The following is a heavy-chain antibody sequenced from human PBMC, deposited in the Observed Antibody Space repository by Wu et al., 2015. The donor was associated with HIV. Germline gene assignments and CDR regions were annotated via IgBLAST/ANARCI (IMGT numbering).Heavy chain of an antibody. CDR1: GYTFTQTY. D-gene: IGHD1/OR15-1a*01. J-gene: IGHJ3*02. Sequence: QVQLVQSGAEVRKPGASVKVSCKASGYTFTQTYLHWVRQAPGQGLEWLGIINPGVNRISYAQKFQGRLTITRDTSTSTVYMELSSLRYGDTAVYYCAARIGNMEAFNIWGQGTMVTVSS. V-gene: IGHV1-46*03. CDR2: INPGVNRI. CDR3: AARIGNMEAFNI.